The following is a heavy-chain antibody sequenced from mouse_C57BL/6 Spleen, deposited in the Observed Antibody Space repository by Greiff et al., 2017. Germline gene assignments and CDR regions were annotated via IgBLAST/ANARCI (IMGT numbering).Heavy chain of an antibody. CDR2: IDPSDSYT. V-gene: IGHV1-50*01. CDR1: GYTFTSYW. J-gene: IGHJ2*01. Sequence: QVQLQQPGAELVKPGASVKLSCKASGYTFTSYWMPWVKQRPGQGLEWIGEIDPSDSYTNYNQKFKGKATLTVDTSTSTAYMQLSSLTSEDSAVYYCARTGVITTVVGYFDYGGQGTTLTVAS. D-gene: IGHD1-1*01. CDR3: ARTGVITTVVGYFDY.